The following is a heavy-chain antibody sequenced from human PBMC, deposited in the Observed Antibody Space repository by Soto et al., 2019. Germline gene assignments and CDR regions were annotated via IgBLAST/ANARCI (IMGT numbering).Heavy chain of an antibody. Sequence: LSLTCAVSGGSVSSGPYYWRWIRQHPGRGLEWIGYIYYSGSTYYNPSLKSRVSISVDTSKNQSSLKLSSGTATDTAVYYCTRTHCSSASCYGFYYYGRDVWGQGATVTVSS. D-gene: IGHD2-2*01. CDR3: TRTHCSSASCYGFYYYGRDV. CDR2: IYYSGST. V-gene: IGHV4-31*11. J-gene: IGHJ6*02. CDR1: GGSVSSGPYY.